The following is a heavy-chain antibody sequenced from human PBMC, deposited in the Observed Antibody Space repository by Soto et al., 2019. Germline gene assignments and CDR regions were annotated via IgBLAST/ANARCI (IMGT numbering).Heavy chain of an antibody. CDR2: IYHSGST. D-gene: IGHD6-13*01. CDR1: GGSISSGGYS. CDR3: ARGGPGEQQLVRRAYYYYGMDV. V-gene: IGHV4-30-2*01. J-gene: IGHJ6*02. Sequence: TSETLSLTCAVSGGSISSGGYSWSWIRQPPGKGLEWIGYIYHSGSTYYNPSLKSRVTISVDRSKNQFSLKLSSVTAADTAVYYCARGGPGEQQLVRRAYYYYGMDVWGQGTTVTVSS.